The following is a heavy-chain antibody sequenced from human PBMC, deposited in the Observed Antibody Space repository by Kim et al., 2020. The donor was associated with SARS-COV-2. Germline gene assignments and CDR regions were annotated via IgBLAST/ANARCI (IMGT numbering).Heavy chain of an antibody. CDR2: ISGSGSSI. V-gene: IGHV3-48*03. Sequence: GGSLRLSCTASGFNFSSYDMKWVRQAPGKGLEWLSYISGSGSSIYYADSVKGRFTISRDNAKNSLYLQMRSLRAEDTALYYCAKSTYDYPFAYLGQGNLVTVPS. CDR3: AKSTYDYPFAY. D-gene: IGHD5-12*01. J-gene: IGHJ4*02. CDR1: GFNFSSYD.